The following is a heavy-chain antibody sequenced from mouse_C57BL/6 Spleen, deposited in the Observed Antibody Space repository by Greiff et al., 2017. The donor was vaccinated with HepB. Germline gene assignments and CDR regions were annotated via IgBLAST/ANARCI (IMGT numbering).Heavy chain of an antibody. CDR1: GYTFTGYW. CDR3: ASYYYGSRTRYWYFDV. Sequence: QVQLQQSGAELLKPGASVKLSCKATGYTFTGYWIEWVKQRPGHGLEWIGEILPGSGSTNYNEKFKGKATFTADTSSNTAYMQLSSLTTEDSAIYYCASYYYGSRTRYWYFDVWGTGTTVTVSS. D-gene: IGHD1-1*01. CDR2: ILPGSGST. V-gene: IGHV1-9*01. J-gene: IGHJ1*03.